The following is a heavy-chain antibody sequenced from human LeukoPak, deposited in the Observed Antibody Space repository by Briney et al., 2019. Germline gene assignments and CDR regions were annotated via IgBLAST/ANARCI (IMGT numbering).Heavy chain of an antibody. CDR2: ISAYNGNT. D-gene: IGHD6-19*01. J-gene: IGHJ6*03. CDR3: ARGSEGSGWYNCYYYMDV. V-gene: IGHV1-18*01. Sequence: ASVTVSCTASGYSFTSDGISWVRHAPGQGIEWMGWISAYNGNTNYAQKPQGRVTMTTDTSTSTAYMELRSLRSDDTAVYYCARGSEGSGWYNCYYYMDVWGKGTTVTVSS. CDR1: GYSFTSDG.